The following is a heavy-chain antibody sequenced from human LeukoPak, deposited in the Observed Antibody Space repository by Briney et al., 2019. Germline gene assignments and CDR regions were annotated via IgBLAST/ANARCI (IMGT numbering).Heavy chain of an antibody. CDR3: AKDGEQWLPQY. J-gene: IGHJ4*02. CDR2: ISGSGGST. D-gene: IGHD6-19*01. CDR1: GFTFSSYG. Sequence: GGTLRLSCAASGFTFSSYGMSWVRQAPGKGLEWVSAISGSGGSTYYADSVKGRFTISRDNSKNTLYLQMNSLRAEDTAVYYCAKDGEQWLPQYWGQGTLVTVSS. V-gene: IGHV3-23*01.